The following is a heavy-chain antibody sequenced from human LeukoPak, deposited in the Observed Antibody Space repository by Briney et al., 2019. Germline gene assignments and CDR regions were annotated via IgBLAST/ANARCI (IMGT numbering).Heavy chain of an antibody. CDR2: ISAGGITT. CDR1: GFTFGSYS. V-gene: IGHV3-23*01. D-gene: IGHD3-10*01. J-gene: IGHJ4*02. CDR3: ARKSGSGNFPLDY. Sequence: GGSLRLTCAVSGFTFGSYSMSWVLQAPGKGLEWVSVISAGGITTYYADSVKGRFTISRDNSKNTVFLQMSSLRAEDTALYYCARKSGSGNFPLDYWGQGTLVTVSS.